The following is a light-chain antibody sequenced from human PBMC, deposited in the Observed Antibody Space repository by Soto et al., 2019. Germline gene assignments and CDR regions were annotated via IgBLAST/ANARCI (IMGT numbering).Light chain of an antibody. V-gene: IGLV1-44*01. Sequence: QSVLTQPPSASGTPGQRVPLSCSGSRSNIGSNTVTWYQQLPGTAPKLRIYSNNQRPSGVPDRFSGSKSGTSASLAIRGLQSEYEADYYCAAWDDSQKGVVFGGGTKPTVL. CDR2: SNN. CDR1: RSNIGSNT. CDR3: AAWDDSQKGVV. J-gene: IGLJ2*01.